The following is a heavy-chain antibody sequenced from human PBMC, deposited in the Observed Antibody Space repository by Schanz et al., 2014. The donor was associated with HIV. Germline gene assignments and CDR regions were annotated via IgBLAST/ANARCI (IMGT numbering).Heavy chain of an antibody. V-gene: IGHV1-8*01. D-gene: IGHD6-6*01. J-gene: IGHJ6*02. Sequence: QVQLVQSGAEVKKPGASVKVSCKASGYTFTSYDINWVRQATGQGLEWMGWMNPNSGNTGYAQKFQGRVAMTRNTSISTAYMELSSLRSEDAAVYYCASTVYPYSSSSDYYYGMDVWGQGTTVTVSS. CDR2: MNPNSGNT. CDR1: GYTFTSYD. CDR3: ASTVYPYSSSSDYYYGMDV.